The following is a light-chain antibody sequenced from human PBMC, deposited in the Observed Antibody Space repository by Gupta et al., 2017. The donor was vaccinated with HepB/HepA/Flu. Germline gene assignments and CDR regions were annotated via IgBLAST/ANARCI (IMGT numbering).Light chain of an antibody. CDR3: SSYSSSSTLVV. Sequence: QSALTQPASVSGSPGQSITISCTGTNSDVGGYNFVSWYQQHPDKAPKLMIYDVSDRPSGVSNRFSASKSGNTASLTISGLQAEDEADYYCSSYSSSSTLVVFGGGTKLTVL. CDR2: DVS. J-gene: IGLJ2*01. V-gene: IGLV2-14*03. CDR1: NSDVGGYNF.